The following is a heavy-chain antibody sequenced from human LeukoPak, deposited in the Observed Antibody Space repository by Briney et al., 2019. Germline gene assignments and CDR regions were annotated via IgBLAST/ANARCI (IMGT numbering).Heavy chain of an antibody. CDR1: GYSFTNYW. V-gene: IGHV5-51*01. J-gene: IGHJ4*02. CDR2: IYPGDSDT. Sequence: GESLKISCKGSGYSFTNYWIGWVRQMPGKGLEWVGIIYPGDSDTRYSPSFQGQVTMSADKSISTAYLQWSSLKASDTAMYYCARRGSESSFDYWGQGTLVTVSS. CDR3: ARRGSESSFDY. D-gene: IGHD3-10*01.